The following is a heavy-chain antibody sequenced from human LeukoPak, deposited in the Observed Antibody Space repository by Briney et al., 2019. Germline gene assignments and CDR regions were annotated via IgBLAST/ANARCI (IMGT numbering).Heavy chain of an antibody. CDR2: ISSSSSYI. V-gene: IGHV3-21*04. D-gene: IGHD3-3*01. CDR3: ASFKAHYDFWSGYPTDY. CDR1: GFTFSSYS. Sequence: GGSLRLSCAASGFTFSSYSMNWVRQAPGKGLEWVSSISSSSSYIYYADSVKGRFTISRGNAKNSLYLQMNSLRAEDTAVYYCASFKAHYDFWSGYPTDYWGQGTLVTVSS. J-gene: IGHJ4*02.